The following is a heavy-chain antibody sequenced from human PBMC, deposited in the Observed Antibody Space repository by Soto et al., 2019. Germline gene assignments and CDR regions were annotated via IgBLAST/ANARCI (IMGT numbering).Heavy chain of an antibody. CDR2: IYHSGST. D-gene: IGHD3-10*01. CDR1: GGSISSGGYS. CDR3: ARAHGSGWGAFDI. V-gene: IGHV4-30-2*01. J-gene: IGHJ3*02. Sequence: QLQLQESGSGLVKPSQTLSLTCAVSGGSISSGGYSWSWIRQPPGKGLEWIGYIYHSGSTYYNPSLKSRVTISVDRSKNQFSLKLSSVTAADTAIYYCARAHGSGWGAFDIWGQGTMVTASS.